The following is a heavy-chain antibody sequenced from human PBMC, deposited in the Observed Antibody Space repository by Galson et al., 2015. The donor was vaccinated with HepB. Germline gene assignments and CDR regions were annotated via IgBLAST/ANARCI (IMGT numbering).Heavy chain of an antibody. CDR3: ARAYCSTTSCYTP. Sequence: SLRLSCAAPGFTFNSYTMSWVRQAPGKGLGWVSSIGSSSYIHYADSVKGRFTISRDNAKNSLYLQMSGLRAEDTAFYYCARAYCSTTSCYTPWGQGTLVTVSS. CDR1: GFTFNSYT. CDR2: IGSSSYI. V-gene: IGHV3-21*01. D-gene: IGHD2-2*02. J-gene: IGHJ5*02.